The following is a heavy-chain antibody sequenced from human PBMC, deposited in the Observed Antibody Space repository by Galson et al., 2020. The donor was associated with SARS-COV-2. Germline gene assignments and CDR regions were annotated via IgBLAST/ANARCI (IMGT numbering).Heavy chain of an antibody. CDR1: GGSISSGDYY. D-gene: IGHD6-13*01. V-gene: IGHV4-30-4*08. J-gene: IGHJ4*02. CDR2: SYYSGST. Sequence: SETLSLTCTGSGGSISSGDYYCSGIRQPPGKGLEWIGYSYYSGSTYYKPSLKSRVTISVDPSKNQFSLKLSSVTAADTAVYSCARAGYSIERFDYWGQGTLVTVSS. CDR3: ARAGYSIERFDY.